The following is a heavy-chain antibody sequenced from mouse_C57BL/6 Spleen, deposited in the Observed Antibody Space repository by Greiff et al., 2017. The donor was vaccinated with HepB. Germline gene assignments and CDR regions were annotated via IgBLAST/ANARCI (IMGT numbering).Heavy chain of an antibody. CDR2: IYPGSGNT. CDR1: GYTFTDYY. Sequence: QVQLKQSGAELVRPGASVKLSCKASGYTFTDYYINWVKQRPGQGLEWIARIYPGSGNTYYNEKFKGKATLTAEKSSSTAYMQLSSLTSEDSAVYFCARSDYSNYDYFDYWGQGTTLTVSS. D-gene: IGHD2-5*01. V-gene: IGHV1-76*01. J-gene: IGHJ2*01. CDR3: ARSDYSNYDYFDY.